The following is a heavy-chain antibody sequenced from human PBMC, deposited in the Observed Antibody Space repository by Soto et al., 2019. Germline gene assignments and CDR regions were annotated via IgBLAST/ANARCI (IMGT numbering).Heavy chain of an antibody. V-gene: IGHV3-23*01. D-gene: IGHD3-10*01. CDR1: GFSLSNYA. CDR2: ISVRGVT. CDR3: AKQQGSGFPYYYSMDV. J-gene: IGHJ6*02. Sequence: EVQLLESGGGLVQPGESLRLSCAASGFSLSNYAMSWVRQAPGKGLEWVSVISVRGVTFTAGAVKDRVTIFRDNSKNTLHQEMNSLRGEDTAVYYCAKQQGSGFPYYYSMDVWGQGSTVTVSS.